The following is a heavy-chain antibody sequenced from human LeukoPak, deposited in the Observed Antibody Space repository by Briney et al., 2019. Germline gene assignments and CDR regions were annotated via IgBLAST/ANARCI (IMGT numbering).Heavy chain of an antibody. D-gene: IGHD4-17*01. J-gene: IGHJ3*02. V-gene: IGHV3-30*03. CDR3: ARDHPTVTDAFDI. CDR1: GFTFSSYG. Sequence: PGRSLRPSCAASGFTFSSYGMHWVRQAPGKGLEWVAVISKDGSNQYYADSVKGRFTISRDNSKNTLYLQMSSLRGDDTALYYCARDHPTVTDAFDIWGQGTMATVFS. CDR2: ISKDGSNQ.